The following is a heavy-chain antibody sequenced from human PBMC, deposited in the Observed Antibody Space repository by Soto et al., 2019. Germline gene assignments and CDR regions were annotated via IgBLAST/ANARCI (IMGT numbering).Heavy chain of an antibody. V-gene: IGHV5-51*01. CDR3: ARTRSFTLGFYYDGMDV. D-gene: IGHD6-6*01. CDR2: IYPGDSDT. CDR1: GYSFAIYW. J-gene: IGHJ6*02. Sequence: PGASLKISCNGCGYSFAIYWISWVRQMPGKDLEWMGIIYPGDSDTRYSPSFHGQVTISADKSLRTAYLQWTSLKASDTALYYCARTRSFTLGFYYDGMDVWGQGTTVTVSS.